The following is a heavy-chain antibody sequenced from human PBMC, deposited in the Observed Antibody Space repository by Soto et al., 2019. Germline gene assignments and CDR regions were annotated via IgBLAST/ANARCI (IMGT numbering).Heavy chain of an antibody. CDR3: AKGDCSGGRCYRGFDF. CDR2: VSARGSIT. CDR1: GFTFITYY. Sequence: GGSLTLSCAASGFTFITYYMSWVRQAAGKGLEWVSCVSARGSITSYADSAKGRFTISRDNAKNTLFLQMSSLRAEDTAVDVEAKGDCSGGRCYRGFDFWGQGTLVTVSS. V-gene: IGHV3-23*01. D-gene: IGHD2-15*01. J-gene: IGHJ4*02.